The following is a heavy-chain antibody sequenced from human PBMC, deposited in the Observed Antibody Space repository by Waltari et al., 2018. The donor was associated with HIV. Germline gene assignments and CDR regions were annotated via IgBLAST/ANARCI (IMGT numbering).Heavy chain of an antibody. D-gene: IGHD6-19*01. Sequence: VQLVQSGAAEKKHGASVKISCKASGNSFTSHASHWVRQAPGQRLEWVGWVNTANGHTKESQNFQGRVTITRDTSATTASMELNSLRSEDTAVYYCAREMSLIRVIAVAMDVWGQGTTVTVSS. CDR3: AREMSLIRVIAVAMDV. V-gene: IGHV1-3*05. CDR1: GNSFTSHA. J-gene: IGHJ6*02. CDR2: VNTANGHT.